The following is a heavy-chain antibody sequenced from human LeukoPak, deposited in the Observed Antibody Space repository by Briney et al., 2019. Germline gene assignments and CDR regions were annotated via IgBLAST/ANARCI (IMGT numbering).Heavy chain of an antibody. V-gene: IGHV3-74*01. CDR1: GFTFSSYL. CDR2: IKSDGSST. D-gene: IGHD6-13*01. CDR3: AREIYSTT. Sequence: PGGSLRLSCAASGFTFSSYLMHWVRQAPGKGLVWVSRIKSDGSSTSYADSVKGRFTISRDGARNTLYLQMNSLRAEDTAVYYCAREIYSTTWGQGTLVTVSS. J-gene: IGHJ5*02.